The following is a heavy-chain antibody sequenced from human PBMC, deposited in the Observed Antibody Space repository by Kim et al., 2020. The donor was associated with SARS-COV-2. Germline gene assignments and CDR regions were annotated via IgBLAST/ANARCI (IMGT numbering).Heavy chain of an antibody. J-gene: IGHJ4*02. V-gene: IGHV4-59*01. D-gene: IGHD5-12*01. CDR3: ARMATINSVGFDY. Sequence: STPATKYRITISVNTSKTRFSLKLSSVTAADTAVYYCARMATINSVGFDYWGQGTLVTVSS.